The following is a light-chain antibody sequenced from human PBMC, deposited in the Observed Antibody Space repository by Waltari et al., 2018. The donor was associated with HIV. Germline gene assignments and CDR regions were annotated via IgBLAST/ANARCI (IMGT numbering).Light chain of an antibody. CDR1: KLGHKF. CDR2: QDS. V-gene: IGLV3-1*01. CDR3: QAWGSSPV. Sequence: SYELTQPPSVSVSPGQTASITCSGNKLGHKFVCWYQQRPGQSPVVVMYQDSRRHSGIPERVSGSNSGNTATLTISGTQAMDEADYYCQAWGSSPVFGGGTKLTVL. J-gene: IGLJ2*01.